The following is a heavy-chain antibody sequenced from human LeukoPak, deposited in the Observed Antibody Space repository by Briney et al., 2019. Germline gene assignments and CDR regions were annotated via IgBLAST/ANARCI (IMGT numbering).Heavy chain of an antibody. J-gene: IGHJ5*02. V-gene: IGHV1-2*02. CDR2: INPNRGGT. CDR3: ARRAVAGINWFDP. Sequence: ASVKVSCKASGYTFTGYYMHWVRQAPGQGLEWMGWINPNRGGTNYAQKLQGRVTMTTDTSTSTAYMELRSLRSDDTAVYYCARRAVAGINWFDPWGQGTLVTVSS. CDR1: GYTFTGYY. D-gene: IGHD6-19*01.